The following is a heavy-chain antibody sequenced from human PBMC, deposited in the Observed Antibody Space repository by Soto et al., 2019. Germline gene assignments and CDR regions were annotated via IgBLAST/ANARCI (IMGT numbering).Heavy chain of an antibody. CDR1: GGTFSSYA. V-gene: IGHV1-69*01. J-gene: IGHJ4*02. CDR3: AATIRGWELPRVGDY. Sequence: QVQLVQSGAEVKKPGSSVKVSCKASGGTFSSYAISWVRQAPGQGLEWMGGIIPIFGTANYAQKFQGRVTITADESTRTAYRELSSLRSEDTAVYYCAATIRGWELPRVGDYWGQGTLVTVSS. CDR2: IIPIFGTA. D-gene: IGHD1-26*01.